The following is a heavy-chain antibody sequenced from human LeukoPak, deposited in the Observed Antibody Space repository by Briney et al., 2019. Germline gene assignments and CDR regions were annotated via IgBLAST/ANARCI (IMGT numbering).Heavy chain of an antibody. J-gene: IGHJ4*02. CDR2: IYPGDSDT. CDR1: GYSLTSYW. CDR3: ASSYSSSWQRFDY. D-gene: IGHD6-13*01. Sequence: GESLKISCKGSGYSLTSYWIGWVRQMPGKGLEWMGIIYPGDSDTRYSPSFQGQVTISADKSISTAYLQWSSLKASDTAMYYCASSYSSSWQRFDYWGQGTLVTVSS. V-gene: IGHV5-51*01.